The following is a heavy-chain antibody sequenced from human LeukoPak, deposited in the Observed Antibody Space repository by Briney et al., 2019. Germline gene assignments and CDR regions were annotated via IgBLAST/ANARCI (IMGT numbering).Heavy chain of an antibody. CDR3: AKDRIVVVPAAIPFDY. J-gene: IGHJ4*02. V-gene: IGHV3-23*01. D-gene: IGHD2-2*02. CDR2: ISGSGGST. CDR1: GFTFSSYA. Sequence: GGSLRLSCAASGFTFSSYAMSWVRQAPGKGLEWVSAISGSGGSTYYADSVKGRFTISRDNSKSTLYLQMNSLRAEDTAVYYCAKDRIVVVPAAIPFDYWGLGTLVTVSS.